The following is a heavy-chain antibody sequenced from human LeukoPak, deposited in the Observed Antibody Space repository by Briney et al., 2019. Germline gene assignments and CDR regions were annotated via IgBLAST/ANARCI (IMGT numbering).Heavy chain of an antibody. J-gene: IGHJ4*02. D-gene: IGHD1-26*01. CDR3: AKGIKRIIVGAITDYCDY. Sequence: GGSLRLSCAASGFIFSSYGMHLVRQAPGKGLEWVAFIRYDGSNKYYTDSVKGRFTISRDNSKNTLYLQMNSLRAEDTAVYYCAKGIKRIIVGAITDYCDYWGQGTRVSVSS. V-gene: IGHV3-30*02. CDR1: GFIFSSYG. CDR2: IRYDGSNK.